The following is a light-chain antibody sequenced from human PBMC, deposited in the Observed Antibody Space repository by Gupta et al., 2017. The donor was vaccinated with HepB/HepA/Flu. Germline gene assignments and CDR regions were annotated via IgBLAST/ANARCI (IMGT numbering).Light chain of an antibody. CDR3: SSYTTTNNPG. Sequence: QSALTQPASVSGSPGQSITISCTGTSSDVGGYNYVSWYQQHPGRAPKRLICDVTNRPSGISNRFSGSKSGNTASLTISGLQAEDEAYYYCSSYTTTNNPGLGTGT. CDR2: DVT. CDR1: SSDVGGYNY. J-gene: IGLJ1*01. V-gene: IGLV2-14*03.